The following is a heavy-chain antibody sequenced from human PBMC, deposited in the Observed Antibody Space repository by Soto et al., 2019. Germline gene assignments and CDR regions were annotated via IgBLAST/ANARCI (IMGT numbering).Heavy chain of an antibody. Sequence: EVQLLESGGGLVQPGGSLRLSCAASGFTFSNAWMSWVRQAPGKGLEWVGRIKSKTDGGTTDYAAPVKGRFTISRDDSKNTLYLQMNSLKTEDTAVYYCTTGSRGYYDSSGYYYLIYYYYGMDVWGQGTTVTVSS. V-gene: IGHV3-15*01. CDR1: GFTFSNAW. CDR3: TTGSRGYYDSSGYYYLIYYYYGMDV. CDR2: IKSKTDGGTT. D-gene: IGHD3-22*01. J-gene: IGHJ6*02.